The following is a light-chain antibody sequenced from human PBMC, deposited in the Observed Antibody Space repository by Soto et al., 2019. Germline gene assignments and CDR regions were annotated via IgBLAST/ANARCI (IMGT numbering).Light chain of an antibody. CDR1: NSILGAGYD. Sequence: QSVMTQPPSVSGAPGQRVTVSCTGNNSILGAGYDVHWYQQLPGAAPKLVIFGNRNRPSGVPERFSGSKSGTSASLAITGLQAQDEADYYCQAYDYSLTAFVFGGGTKLTVL. J-gene: IGLJ3*02. V-gene: IGLV1-40*01. CDR3: QAYDYSLTAFV. CDR2: GNR.